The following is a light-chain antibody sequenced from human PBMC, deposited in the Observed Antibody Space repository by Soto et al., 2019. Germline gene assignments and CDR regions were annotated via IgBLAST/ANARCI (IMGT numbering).Light chain of an antibody. CDR3: QQYGSSPRT. Sequence: EIVMTQSPATLSVSPGERATLSCRASHSVSTNLAWYQQKPGQAPRLLIYGTSTRATGVPVRFSGSGSGTDFTLTISRLEPEDFAVYYCQQYGSSPRTFGQGTKLEIK. CDR2: GTS. J-gene: IGKJ2*01. V-gene: IGKV3-20*01. CDR1: HSVSTN.